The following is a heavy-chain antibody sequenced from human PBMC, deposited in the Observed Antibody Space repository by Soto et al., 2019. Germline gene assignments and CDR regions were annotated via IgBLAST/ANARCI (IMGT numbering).Heavy chain of an antibody. CDR1: GGSISSSSYY. CDR2: IYYTGST. J-gene: IGHJ5*02. Sequence: QLQLQESGPGLVKPSETLSLTCTVSGGSISSSSYYWGWIRQPPGEGLEWIGSIYYTGSTYYNPSLKSRFPISVDTSKNQFSLKLSSVTAADTAVYYCAGHGGSGSYQNWFDPWGQGTRVTVSS. V-gene: IGHV4-39*01. D-gene: IGHD1-26*01. CDR3: AGHGGSGSYQNWFDP.